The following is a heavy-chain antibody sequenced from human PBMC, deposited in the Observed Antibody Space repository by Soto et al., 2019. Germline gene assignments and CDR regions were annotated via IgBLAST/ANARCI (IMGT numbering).Heavy chain of an antibody. Sequence: GASVKVSCKASGGTFSSYAISWVRQAPGQGLEWMGGIIPIFGTANYAQKFQGRVTITADESTSTAYMELSSLRSEDTAVYYCARMGRSIVGYSYGYHGMDVWGQGTTVTVSS. V-gene: IGHV1-69*13. CDR2: IIPIFGTA. CDR3: ARMGRSIVGYSYGYHGMDV. D-gene: IGHD5-18*01. J-gene: IGHJ6*02. CDR1: GGTFSSYA.